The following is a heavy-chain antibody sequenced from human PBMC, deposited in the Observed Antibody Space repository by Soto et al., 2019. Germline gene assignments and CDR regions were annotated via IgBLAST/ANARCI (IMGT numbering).Heavy chain of an antibody. CDR3: MNLYSYGSGSYYK. D-gene: IGHD3-10*01. J-gene: IGHJ4*02. V-gene: IGHV3-23*01. CDR1: GFTFSTYA. Sequence: EVQLLESGGGLVQPGGSLRLSCAASGFTFSTYAMSWVRQAPGKGLEWVSGMSGSGGSTYYADSVKGRFTISRDNSKNTLYLQMNSLRAEDTAMYYCMNLYSYGSGSYYKWGQGTLVTVSS. CDR2: MSGSGGST.